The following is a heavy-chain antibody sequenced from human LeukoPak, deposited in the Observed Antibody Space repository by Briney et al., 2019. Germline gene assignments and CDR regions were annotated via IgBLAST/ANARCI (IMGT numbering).Heavy chain of an antibody. CDR3: ARGRSEGLSFDY. D-gene: IGHD3-16*01. J-gene: IGHJ4*02. Sequence: PGGSLRPSCAASGFTVSRNYMSWVRQAPGKGLGWVSVIHSGGNTYYADSVKGRFTTSRDTSKNTLYLQMNSLRAEDPAVYYCARGRSEGLSFDYWGQGSLVTVSS. V-gene: IGHV3-53*01. CDR2: IHSGGNT. CDR1: GFTVSRNY.